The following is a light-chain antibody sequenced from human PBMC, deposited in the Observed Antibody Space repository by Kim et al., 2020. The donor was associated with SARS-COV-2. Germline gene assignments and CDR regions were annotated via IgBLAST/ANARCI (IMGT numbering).Light chain of an antibody. J-gene: IGLJ2*01. V-gene: IGLV1-44*01. Sequence: GQRVPSSFSGSSSNIRTNTVNWYQHSPGTAPKLLIYGSNQRPSGVPDRFSGSKSGTSASLAISGLQSEDEADYYCSSWDDILNGILFGGGTQLTVL. CDR2: GSN. CDR3: SSWDDILNGIL. CDR1: SSNIRTNT.